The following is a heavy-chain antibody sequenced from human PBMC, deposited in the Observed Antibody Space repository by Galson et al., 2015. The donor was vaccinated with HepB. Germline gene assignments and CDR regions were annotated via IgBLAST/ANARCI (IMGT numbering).Heavy chain of an antibody. CDR3: AKRDYPDSRHFYPLFDY. J-gene: IGHJ4*02. CDR1: GFSFSNYA. CDR2: ISGNGDNT. D-gene: IGHD3-22*01. V-gene: IGHV3-23*01. Sequence: SLRLSCAASGFSFSNYAMAWVRQAPGKGLEWVSGISGNGDNTYYADSVKGRVTIPRDNSKDTLYLQMNSLRAEDTAVYFCAKRDYPDSRHFYPLFDYWGLGTQVTVSS.